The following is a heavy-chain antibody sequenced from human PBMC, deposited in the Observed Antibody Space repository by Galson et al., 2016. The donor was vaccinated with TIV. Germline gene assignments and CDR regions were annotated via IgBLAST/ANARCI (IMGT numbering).Heavy chain of an antibody. Sequence: SVKVSCKASGYTFTDYYIHWVRQAPGQGLEWMGIITPGGGGTSYAQRFKGRVTMTRDTSTSTVYMDLSGLTSEDTAVYYCAKDTRSGYSSSWPPIDSWGQGTRVTVSS. CDR2: ITPGGGGT. J-gene: IGHJ4*02. CDR3: AKDTRSGYSSSWPPIDS. CDR1: GYTFTDYY. D-gene: IGHD6-13*01. V-gene: IGHV1-46*03.